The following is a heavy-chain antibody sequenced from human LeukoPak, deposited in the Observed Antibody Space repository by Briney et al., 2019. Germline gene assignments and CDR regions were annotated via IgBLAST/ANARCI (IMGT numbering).Heavy chain of an antibody. CDR1: GLTFSSSW. CDR2: INPDGNKK. J-gene: IGHJ4*02. CDR3: ARDLAYSRLDY. V-gene: IGHV3-7*01. D-gene: IGHD5-18*01. Sequence: GGSLRLSCAVSGLTFSSSWMDWVRQAPGKGLEWVASINPDGNKKYSADSVKGRFTISRDNAENSLYLQMNSLRVEDTAFYYCARDLAYSRLDYWGQGMLVTVST.